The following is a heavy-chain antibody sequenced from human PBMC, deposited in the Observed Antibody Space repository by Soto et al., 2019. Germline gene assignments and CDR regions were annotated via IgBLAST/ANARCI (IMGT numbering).Heavy chain of an antibody. Sequence: EVQLVESGGGLVKPGGSLRLSCAASGFTFSNAWMNWVRQAPGKGLEWVGRIKSKTDGGTTDYAAPVKGRFTISRDDSKSTLYLQMNSLKTEDTAVYYCTTTDYGGNRVHDYWGQGTLVTVSS. CDR2: IKSKTDGGTT. CDR3: TTTDYGGNRVHDY. D-gene: IGHD4-17*01. CDR1: GFTFSNAW. J-gene: IGHJ4*02. V-gene: IGHV3-15*07.